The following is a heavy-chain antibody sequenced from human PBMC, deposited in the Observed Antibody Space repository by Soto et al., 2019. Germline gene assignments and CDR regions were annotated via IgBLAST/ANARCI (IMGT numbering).Heavy chain of an antibody. CDR3: AKGILVKPPGTRDFDI. D-gene: IGHD6-13*01. J-gene: IGHJ3*02. CDR1: GFTFSSHA. Sequence: EVQLLESGGGLVQPGGSLRLSCAASGFTFSSHAMSWVRQAPGKGLEWGSTIGGSGGSTYYADYVKGRFTISSDNSNNALYLKMNSLRAGDTAVYYCAKGILVKPPGTRDFDIWGQGTMVIVSS. V-gene: IGHV3-23*01. CDR2: IGGSGGST.